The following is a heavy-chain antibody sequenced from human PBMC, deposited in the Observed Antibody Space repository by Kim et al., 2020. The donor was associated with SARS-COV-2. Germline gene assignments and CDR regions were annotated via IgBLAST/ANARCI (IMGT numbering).Heavy chain of an antibody. CDR1: GGSISSSSYY. CDR3: ARVVVSGSYPGNYYYYGMDV. Sequence: SETLSLTCTVSGGSISSSSYYWGWIRPPPGQGLEWIGSIYYSGSTYYNLSLKSRVTISVDTSKNQFSLKLSSVTAADTAKYYCARVVVSGSYPGNYYYYGMDVWGEGTTGTVSS. D-gene: IGHD3-16*02. CDR2: IYYSGST. V-gene: IGHV4-39*07. J-gene: IGHJ6*04.